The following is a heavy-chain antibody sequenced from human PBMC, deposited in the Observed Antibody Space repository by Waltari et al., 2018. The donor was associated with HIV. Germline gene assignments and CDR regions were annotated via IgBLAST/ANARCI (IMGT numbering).Heavy chain of an antibody. CDR2: IYDSERT. CDR3: ARLWRGSYVPKFDL. Sequence: QVQLQESGPGMVKPSGTLSVTCAVSGGSISSTNWWSWVRQPPGKGLEWIGDIYDSERTDYNPSLKSRVTISVDKSTTQFSLNLKSVTAADTAVYYCARLWRGSYVPKFDLWGRGTLVTVSS. D-gene: IGHD1-26*01. CDR1: GGSISSTNW. J-gene: IGHJ2*01. V-gene: IGHV4-4*02.